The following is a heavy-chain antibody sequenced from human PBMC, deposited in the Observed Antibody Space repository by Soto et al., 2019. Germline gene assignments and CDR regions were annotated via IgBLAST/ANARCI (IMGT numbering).Heavy chain of an antibody. CDR1: GFPFSDTW. J-gene: IGHJ4*02. D-gene: IGHD3-9*01. CDR3: TAFNILTGSNFDS. V-gene: IGHV3-15*01. Sequence: EVQLLESGGGLVKPGGSLRLSCAASGFPFSDTWMSWVRQAPGKGLEWVARIKTKTNVGTRDYAAPVKGRFSISRDDSKNMLFLQMNSLKTEDTAVYYCTAFNILTGSNFDSWGQGTLVTVSS. CDR2: IKTKTNVGTR.